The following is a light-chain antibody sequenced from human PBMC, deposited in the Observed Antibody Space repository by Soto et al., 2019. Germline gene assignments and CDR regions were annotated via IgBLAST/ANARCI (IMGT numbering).Light chain of an antibody. CDR1: QDISNY. CDR3: QPYDNLPLT. CDR2: DAS. Sequence: DIQMTPSPSSLSSSVGDRVTITCQASQDISNYLHWYQQKPGKAPKFVIYDASNLETAVPSRFSVSVSGTAFTFTISSLQPEDMATDYCQPYDNLPLTFGGGTKVEIK. V-gene: IGKV1-33*01. J-gene: IGKJ4*01.